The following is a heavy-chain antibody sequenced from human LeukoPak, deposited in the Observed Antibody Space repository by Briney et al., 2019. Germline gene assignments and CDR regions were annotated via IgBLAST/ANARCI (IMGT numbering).Heavy chain of an antibody. CDR2: ISASSYYI. J-gene: IGHJ4*02. CDR3: AKDIYGGNWPNDY. CDR1: GFTFSSYT. Sequence: GGSLRLSCAASGFTFSSYTMNWVRQAPGKGLEWVSSISASSYYIYYADSVKGRFTISRDNSNNPLYLQMNSLRAEDTAVYYCAKDIYGGNWPNDYWGQGTLVTVSS. D-gene: IGHD4-23*01. V-gene: IGHV3-21*01.